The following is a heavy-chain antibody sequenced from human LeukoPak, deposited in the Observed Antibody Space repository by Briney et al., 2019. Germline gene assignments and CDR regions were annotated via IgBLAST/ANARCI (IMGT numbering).Heavy chain of an antibody. CDR2: ISSSGSTI. D-gene: IGHD6-13*01. CDR1: GFTFSHYW. Sequence: GGSLRLSCAASGFTFSHYWITWVRQAPGKGLEWVSYISSSGSTIYYADSVKGRFTISRDNAKNSLYLQMNSLRAEDTAVYYCAKEAAGADFDYWGQGTLVTVSP. V-gene: IGHV3-11*01. CDR3: AKEAAGADFDY. J-gene: IGHJ4*02.